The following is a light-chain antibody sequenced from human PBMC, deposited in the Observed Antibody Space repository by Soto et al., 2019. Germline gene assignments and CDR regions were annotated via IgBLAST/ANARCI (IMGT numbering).Light chain of an antibody. CDR1: SSNFGKSI. CDR3: CSYAGSSTWV. J-gene: IGLJ3*02. Sequence: QSVLTQAPSASGTPGQRVTISCSGSSSNFGKSIVSWYQQLPGRAPKVLIYGNSQRPLGVPVRFSGSKSATSASLAISGLLSEDEADYYCCSYAGSSTWVFGGGTKLTVL. V-gene: IGLV1-44*01. CDR2: GNS.